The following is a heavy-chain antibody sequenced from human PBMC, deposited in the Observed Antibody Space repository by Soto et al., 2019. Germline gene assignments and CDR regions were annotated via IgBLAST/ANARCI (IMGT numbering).Heavy chain of an antibody. V-gene: IGHV4-34*01. CDR1: GGSFSGYY. CDR2: INHSGST. D-gene: IGHD1-1*01. CDR3: ARGAKLPRSFYYYYYGMDV. Sequence: QVQLQQWGAGLLKPSETLSLTCAVYGGSFSGYYWSWIRQPPGKGLEWIGEINHSGSTNYNPSLKRRVTISVDTSRNQFSRKLSSVTAADTAVYSCARGAKLPRSFYYYYYGMDVWGQGTTVTVSS. J-gene: IGHJ6*02.